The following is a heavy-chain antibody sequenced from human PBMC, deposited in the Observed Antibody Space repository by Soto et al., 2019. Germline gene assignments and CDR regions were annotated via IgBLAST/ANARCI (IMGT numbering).Heavy chain of an antibody. V-gene: IGHV3-33*01. CDR3: ARDKKGTVTPWYYYYMDV. Sequence: GGSLRLSCAASGFTFSSYGMHWVRQAPGKGLEWVAVIWYDGSNKYYADSVKGRFTISRDNSKNTLYLQMNSLRAEDTAVYYCARDKKGTVTPWYYYYMDVWGKGTTVTVSS. CDR2: IWYDGSNK. CDR1: GFTFSSYG. D-gene: IGHD4-4*01. J-gene: IGHJ6*03.